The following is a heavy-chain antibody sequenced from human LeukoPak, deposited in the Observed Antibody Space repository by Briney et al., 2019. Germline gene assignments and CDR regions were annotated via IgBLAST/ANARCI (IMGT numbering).Heavy chain of an antibody. J-gene: IGHJ4*02. CDR3: ARYNGLFDS. D-gene: IGHD1-1*01. Sequence: SETLSLTCTVSGGSISSYYWSWIRQPPGKGLEWIGYIYYSGSTNYNPSLESRVTISEETSRTQFSLKLNSVTASDTAVYYCARYNGLFDSWGQGTLVTVSS. CDR1: GGSISSYY. V-gene: IGHV4-59*08. CDR2: IYYSGST.